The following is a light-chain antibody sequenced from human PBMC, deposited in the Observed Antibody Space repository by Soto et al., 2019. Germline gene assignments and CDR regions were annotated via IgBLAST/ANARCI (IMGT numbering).Light chain of an antibody. V-gene: IGKV3-15*01. J-gene: IGKJ4*01. CDR3: QHFNDWPLS. CDR1: QNVNRN. CDR2: GAS. Sequence: IVMTQSPATLSVSPGERATLSCRASQNVNRNLAWYQQKPGQAPRLLIYGASTRASGIPARLSGSGSGTEFPLTISSLQSEDFAVYFCQHFNDWPLSFGGGTKVEIK.